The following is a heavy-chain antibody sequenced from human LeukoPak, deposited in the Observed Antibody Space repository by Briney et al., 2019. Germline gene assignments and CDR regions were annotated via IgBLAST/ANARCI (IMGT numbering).Heavy chain of an antibody. CDR1: GGTFSSYA. D-gene: IGHD3-22*01. V-gene: IGHV1-69*06. CDR3: ARDSYDSSGKGDY. J-gene: IGHJ4*02. Sequence: GASVKVSCKASGGTFSSYAISWVRQAPGQGLEWMGGIIPIFGTANYAQKFQGRVTITADKSTSTAYMELSSLRSEDTAVYYCARDSYDSSGKGDYWGQGTLVTVSS. CDR2: IIPIFGTA.